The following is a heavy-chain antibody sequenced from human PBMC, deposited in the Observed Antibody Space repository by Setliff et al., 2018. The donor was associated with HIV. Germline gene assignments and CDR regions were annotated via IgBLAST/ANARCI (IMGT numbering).Heavy chain of an antibody. V-gene: IGHV4-34*01. Sequence: SETLSLTCAVYGGFFSGYYWSWIRQPPGEGLEWIGEVNYSGNTNYNPSLKTRVNISVDTSKNQFSLKVSSVTAADTAVYYCARSRDARGWYFDLWGRGTLVTVSS. CDR3: ARSRDARGWYFDL. CDR2: VNYSGNT. J-gene: IGHJ2*01. CDR1: GGFFSGYY. D-gene: IGHD6-6*01.